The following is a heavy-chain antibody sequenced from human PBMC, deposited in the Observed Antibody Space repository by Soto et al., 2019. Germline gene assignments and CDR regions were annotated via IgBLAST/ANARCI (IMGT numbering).Heavy chain of an antibody. CDR3: QEEEGNRDGLSVSAFLLNRSSDL. V-gene: IGHV3-23*01. Sequence: KGLEWVSAISGSGGSTYYADSVKGRFTTSRDNSKNTLYLQMNSLRAEDTAVFFFQEEEGNRDGLSVSAFLLNRSSDL. J-gene: IGHJ2*01. D-gene: IGHD2-15*01. CDR2: ISGSGGST.